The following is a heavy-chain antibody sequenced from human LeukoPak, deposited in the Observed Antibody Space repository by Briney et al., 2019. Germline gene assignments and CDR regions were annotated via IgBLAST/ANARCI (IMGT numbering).Heavy chain of an antibody. D-gene: IGHD2-8*01. Sequence: GGSLRLSCAASGFTFSSYSMNWVRQAPGKGLEWVSSISSSSSYIYYADSVKGRFTISRDNAKITLYLQMNSLRAEDTAVYYCARVQGHPPNGLDVWGQGTMVTVSS. J-gene: IGHJ3*01. CDR2: ISSSSSYI. CDR1: GFTFSSYS. CDR3: ARVQGHPPNGLDV. V-gene: IGHV3-21*01.